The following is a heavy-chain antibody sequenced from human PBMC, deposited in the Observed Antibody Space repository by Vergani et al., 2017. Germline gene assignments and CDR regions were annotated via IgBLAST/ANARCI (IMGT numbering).Heavy chain of an antibody. CDR1: GFTLSNYD. V-gene: IGHV3-30*02. J-gene: IGHJ4*02. Sequence: QVQLVESGGGVVQRGGSLRLSCATSGFTLSNYDMQWIRQGPGKGLEFVACIQFDGSNQYYADSVKGRFTLSRDFSKNTLYLQMNRLRTDDTATYYCAKHFRGWGIDYWGQGTQVIVSS. CDR3: AKHFRGWGIDY. D-gene: IGHD3-16*01. CDR2: IQFDGSNQ.